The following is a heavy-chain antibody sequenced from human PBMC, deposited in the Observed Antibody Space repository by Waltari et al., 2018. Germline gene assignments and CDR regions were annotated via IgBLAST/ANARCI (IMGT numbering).Heavy chain of an antibody. CDR2: INTNSGNP. Sequence: QVELVQSGPELKKPGASVTVSCRASGYSFTSYAINWVRQAPGRGFELMGWINTNSGNPTYVQGFTGRFVFSLDTSVSTAFLQINSLEAEDTAVYYCAREVVPAATIVVNWFDPWGQGTLVTVSS. V-gene: IGHV7-4-1*02. J-gene: IGHJ5*02. CDR1: GYSFTSYA. D-gene: IGHD2-2*01. CDR3: AREVVPAATIVVNWFDP.